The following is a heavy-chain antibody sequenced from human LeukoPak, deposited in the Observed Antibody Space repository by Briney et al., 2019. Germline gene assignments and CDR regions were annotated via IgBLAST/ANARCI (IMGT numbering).Heavy chain of an antibody. Sequence: GGSLRLSCAASGFTFSSYAMHWVRQAPGKGLEWVAVISYDGSNKYYADSVKGRFAISRDNSKNTLYLQMNSLRAEDTAVYYCASSYGSGSYRSFDYWGQGTLVTVSS. CDR1: GFTFSSYA. J-gene: IGHJ4*02. V-gene: IGHV3-30*09. CDR2: ISYDGSNK. CDR3: ASSYGSGSYRSFDY. D-gene: IGHD3-10*01.